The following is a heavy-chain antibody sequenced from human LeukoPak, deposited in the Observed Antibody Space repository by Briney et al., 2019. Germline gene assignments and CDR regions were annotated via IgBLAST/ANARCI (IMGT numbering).Heavy chain of an antibody. V-gene: IGHV3-33*01. CDR1: GFTFSSYG. J-gene: IGHJ4*02. CDR3: ARDRCTNGVCYYDY. Sequence: GRSLRLSCAASGFTFSSYGMHWVRQAPGKGLEWVAVIWYDGSIKYYGDSVRGRFTISRDNPKNTLYLQMNSLRAEDTAVYYCARDRCTNGVCYYDYWGQGTLVTVSS. D-gene: IGHD2-8*01. CDR2: IWYDGSIK.